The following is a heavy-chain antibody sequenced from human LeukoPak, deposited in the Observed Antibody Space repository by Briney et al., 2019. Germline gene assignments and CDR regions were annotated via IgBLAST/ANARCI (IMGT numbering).Heavy chain of an antibody. CDR1: GFTFSSYS. D-gene: IGHD2-15*01. CDR3: AKSPVSSCRGSFCFPFDY. V-gene: IGHV3-21*04. J-gene: IGHJ4*02. Sequence: GGSLRLSCAASGFTFSSYSMNWVRQAPGKGLEWVSSISSSSSYIYYADSVKGRFTISRDNSRNTLYLQMNTLRAEDTAVYFCAKSPVSSCRGSFCFPFDYWGQGNLVTVSS. CDR2: ISSSSSYI.